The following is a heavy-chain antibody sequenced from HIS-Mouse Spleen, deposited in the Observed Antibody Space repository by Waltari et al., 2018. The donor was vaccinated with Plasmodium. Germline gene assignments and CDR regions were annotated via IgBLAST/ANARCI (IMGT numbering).Heavy chain of an antibody. CDR3: ARGDSDSSSWCRYYFDY. CDR1: GFTFISYW. D-gene: IGHD6-13*01. CDR2: NKSDRSSE. Sequence: EVQLVESGGGLVQPGGSLRLSCEASGFTFISYWMHWVRQVTGQGLLWCACNKSDRSSESWADAVEGLFTSYRDNAKNTLYVQSNSVRAEETAVYYCARGDSDSSSWCRYYFDYWGQGTLVTVSS. J-gene: IGHJ4*02. V-gene: IGHV3-74*01.